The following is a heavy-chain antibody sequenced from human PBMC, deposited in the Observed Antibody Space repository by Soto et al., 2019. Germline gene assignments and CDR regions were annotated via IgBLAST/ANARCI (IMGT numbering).Heavy chain of an antibody. Sequence: PGESLKISCKGSGYNFAGYWIAWVRQMPGKGLELMGIIYPSDSDTRYRPSFQGQVTISADKSISSAYLQWSSLRASDTAMYYCARGGVSTRTFDYGGQGTPVTGSS. CDR2: IYPSDSDT. D-gene: IGHD3-3*01. J-gene: IGHJ4*02. V-gene: IGHV5-51*01. CDR1: GYNFAGYW. CDR3: ARGGVSTRTFDY.